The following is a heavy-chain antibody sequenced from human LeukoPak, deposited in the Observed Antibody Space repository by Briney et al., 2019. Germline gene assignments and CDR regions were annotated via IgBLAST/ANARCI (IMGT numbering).Heavy chain of an antibody. CDR1: GYTFTGYY. V-gene: IGHV1-2*02. J-gene: IGHJ5*02. Sequence: ASVKVSCKASGYTFTGYYMHWVRQAPGQGLEWMGWINPNSGGTNYARKFQGRVTMTRDTSISTAYMELSRLRSDDTAVYYCARDGRTGTTGGNWFDPWGQGTLVTVSS. CDR3: ARDGRTGTTGGNWFDP. CDR2: INPNSGGT. D-gene: IGHD1-7*01.